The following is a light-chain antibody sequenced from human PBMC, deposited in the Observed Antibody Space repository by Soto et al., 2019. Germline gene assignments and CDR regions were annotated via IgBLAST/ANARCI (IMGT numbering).Light chain of an antibody. CDR1: SNDVGGYSY. J-gene: IGLJ1*01. V-gene: IGLV2-11*01. CDR3: QSYDDSLSVHYV. CDR2: DVN. Sequence: QSALTQPRSVSGSPGQSVTISCTGTSNDVGGYSYVSWYQHHPGKAPKLIIYDVNQRPSGVPDRFSGSKSGDTASLTISGLQAEDEADYYCQSYDDSLSVHYVFGTGTKVTVL.